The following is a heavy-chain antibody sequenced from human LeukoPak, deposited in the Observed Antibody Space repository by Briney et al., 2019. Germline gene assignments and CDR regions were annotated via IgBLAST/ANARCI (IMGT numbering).Heavy chain of an antibody. J-gene: IGHJ4*02. V-gene: IGHV3-21*06. CDR3: ARVSRVAYSSSWYLDY. Sequence: GGSLRLSCAASGCTFSDYSMNWVRQAPGKGLEWVSSIFRRNSYIYYSDSVKGRFTISRDDAKNSLYLQMNSLRADDTAMYYCARVSRVAYSSSWYLDYWGQGTLVTVSS. CDR1: GCTFSDYS. D-gene: IGHD6-13*01. CDR2: IFRRNSYI.